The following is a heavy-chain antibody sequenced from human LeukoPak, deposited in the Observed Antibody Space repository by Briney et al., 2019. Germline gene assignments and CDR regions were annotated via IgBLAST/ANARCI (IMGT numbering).Heavy chain of an antibody. V-gene: IGHV3-7*01. J-gene: IGHJ4*01. CDR3: ARDGTAAGLYFDL. Sequence: GGSLRLSCEVPGFTFTDYWMNWVRQAPGKGPEWVASIRQDGSEKTYVDSVKGRFTISRDNTKNSLSLQLNGLRAEDTAVYYCARDGTAAGLYFDLWGQGTLVTVSS. D-gene: IGHD6-13*01. CDR2: IRQDGSEK. CDR1: GFTFTDYW.